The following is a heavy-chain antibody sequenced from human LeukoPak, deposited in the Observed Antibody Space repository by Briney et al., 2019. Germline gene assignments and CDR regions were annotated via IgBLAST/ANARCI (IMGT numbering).Heavy chain of an antibody. Sequence: SETLSLTCTVSGGSVSSGSYYWSWIRQPPGKGLEWIGYIYYSGSTNYNPSLKSRVTISVDTSKNQFSLKLSSVTAADTAVYYCARSQEPGMGGMDVWGQGTTVTVSS. V-gene: IGHV4-61*01. CDR2: IYYSGST. J-gene: IGHJ6*02. D-gene: IGHD1-14*01. CDR1: GGSVSSGSYY. CDR3: ARSQEPGMGGMDV.